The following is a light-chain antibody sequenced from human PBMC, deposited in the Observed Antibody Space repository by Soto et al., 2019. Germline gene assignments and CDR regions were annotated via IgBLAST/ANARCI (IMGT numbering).Light chain of an antibody. J-gene: IGKJ1*01. V-gene: IGKV1-39*01. CDR3: QHSYSTPRT. CDR2: AAA. Sequence: DIQMTQSPSSLSASVGDRVTITCRARQSISSYLNWYQQKPGKAPKLLIYAAASLQSGVPSRFSGSGSGTDFTLTISSLQPEDFATYYCQHSYSTPRTCGQGTEVEIK. CDR1: QSISSY.